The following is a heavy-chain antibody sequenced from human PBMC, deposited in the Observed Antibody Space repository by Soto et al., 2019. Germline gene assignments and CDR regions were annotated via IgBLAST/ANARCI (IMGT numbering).Heavy chain of an antibody. V-gene: IGHV3-30*18. J-gene: IGHJ6*02. CDR3: AKDLIVATIPIYYYGMDV. CDR1: GFTFSSYG. CDR2: ISYDGSNK. Sequence: QVQLVESGGGVVQPGRSLRLSCAASGFTFSSYGMHWVRQAPGKGLEWVAVISYDGSNKYYADSVKGRFTISRDNSKNTLYLQMNSLRAEDTAVYYCAKDLIVATIPIYYYGMDVWGQGTTVTVSS. D-gene: IGHD5-12*01.